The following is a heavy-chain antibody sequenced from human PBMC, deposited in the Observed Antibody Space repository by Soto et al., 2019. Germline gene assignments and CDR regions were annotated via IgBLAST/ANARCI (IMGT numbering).Heavy chain of an antibody. J-gene: IGHJ4*02. CDR3: AREKSIAVAGTFDY. D-gene: IGHD6-19*01. CDR1: GFTFSSYG. CDR2: IWYDGSNK. V-gene: IGHV3-33*01. Sequence: PGGSLRLSCAASGFTFSSYGMHWVRQAPGKGLEWVAVIWYDGSNKYYADSVKGRFTISRDNSKNTLYLQMNSLRAEDTAVYYCAREKSIAVAGTFDYWGQGTLVTVYS.